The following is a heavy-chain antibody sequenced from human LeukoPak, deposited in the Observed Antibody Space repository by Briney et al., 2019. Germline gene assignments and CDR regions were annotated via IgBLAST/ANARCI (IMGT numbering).Heavy chain of an antibody. Sequence: SETLSLTCTVSGGSISSYYWSWIRQPPGKGLEWIGYIYYSGSTNYNPSLKSRVTISVDTSKNQFSLKLSSVTAADTAVYYCAAAVGIPIYFDYWGQGTLVTVSS. D-gene: IGHD6-13*01. V-gene: IGHV4-59*08. J-gene: IGHJ4*02. CDR2: IYYSGST. CDR1: GGSISSYY. CDR3: AAAVGIPIYFDY.